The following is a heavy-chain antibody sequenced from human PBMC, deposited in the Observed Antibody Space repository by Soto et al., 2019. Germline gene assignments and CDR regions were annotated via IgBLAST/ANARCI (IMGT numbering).Heavy chain of an antibody. CDR2: INHSGST. CDR1: GGSFSGYY. D-gene: IGHD3-9*01. V-gene: IGHV4-34*09. Sequence: ASETLSLTCAVYGGSFSGYYWSWIRQPPGKGLEWIGEINHSGSTNYNPSLKSRVTISVDTSKNQFSLKLSSVTAADTVVYYCAAGSANYDILTGHIDYWGQGTLVTVSS. J-gene: IGHJ4*02. CDR3: AAGSANYDILTGHIDY.